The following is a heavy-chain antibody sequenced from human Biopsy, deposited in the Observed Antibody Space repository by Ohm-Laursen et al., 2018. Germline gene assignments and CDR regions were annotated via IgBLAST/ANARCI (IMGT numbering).Heavy chain of an antibody. Sequence: TLSLTCTVSGGSISGSSWSWIRQAPGKGLEWIGYISYSRDTNYNPSLKSRITISVDTSKNQFSLKLTSVTAADTAVYYCAKHGSGWTGDDAFHIWGQGTMVTVS. CDR1: GGSISGSS. V-gene: IGHV4-59*08. D-gene: IGHD6-19*01. CDR2: ISYSRDT. CDR3: AKHGSGWTGDDAFHI. J-gene: IGHJ3*02.